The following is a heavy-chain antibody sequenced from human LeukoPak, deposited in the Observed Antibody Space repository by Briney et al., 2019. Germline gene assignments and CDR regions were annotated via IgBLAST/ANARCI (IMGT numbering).Heavy chain of an antibody. V-gene: IGHV3-11*06. J-gene: IGHJ4*02. Sequence: GGSLRLSCAASGFTFSDSYMTWVRQAPGRGVEWVAYISGSGHDINYSESAKGRFTISRDNAKNSLYLQMNSLRAEDTAVYYCARATGYPSSIYYFDYWGQGTLVTVSS. CDR1: GFTFSDSY. CDR2: ISGSGHDI. D-gene: IGHD5-12*01. CDR3: ARATGYPSSIYYFDY.